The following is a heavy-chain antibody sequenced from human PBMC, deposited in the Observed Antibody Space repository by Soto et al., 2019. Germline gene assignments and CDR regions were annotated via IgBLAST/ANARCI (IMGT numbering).Heavy chain of an antibody. CDR2: IGTAGDT. Sequence: GGSLRLSCSASGFTFSSYVMHWVRQGPGKGLEWVSAIGTAGDTNYAGSVKGRFTISRENAKNSLYLQMNSLRAGDTAIYFCARAIGPTLFDYWGQGTLVTVSS. V-gene: IGHV3-13*04. D-gene: IGHD3-22*01. CDR3: ARAIGPTLFDY. CDR1: GFTFSSYV. J-gene: IGHJ4*02.